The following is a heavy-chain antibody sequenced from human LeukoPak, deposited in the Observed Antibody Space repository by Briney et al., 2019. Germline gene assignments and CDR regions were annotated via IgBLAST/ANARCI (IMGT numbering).Heavy chain of an antibody. J-gene: IGHJ4*02. Sequence: TSETLSLTCTVSGGSITSYYWTWIRQPPGKGLEWIGSIYYSGSTNYNPSLKSRVTISVDTSKNQFSLKLSSVTAADTALYYCARENGYRYDYWGQGTLVTVSS. CDR2: IYYSGST. CDR1: GGSITSYY. V-gene: IGHV4-59*01. CDR3: ARENGYRYDY. D-gene: IGHD5-18*01.